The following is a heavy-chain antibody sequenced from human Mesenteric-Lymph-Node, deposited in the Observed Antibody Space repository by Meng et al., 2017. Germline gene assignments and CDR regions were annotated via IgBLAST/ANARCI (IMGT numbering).Heavy chain of an antibody. D-gene: IGHD3-10*01. CDR1: GGSFSGYY. CDR2: INHSGRT. CDR3: ARTFYGSGSYLSPFDY. J-gene: IGHJ4*02. V-gene: IGHV4-34*01. Sequence: GSLRLSCAVYGGSFSGYYWSWIRQPPGKGLEWIGEINHSGRTNYNPSLKSRVTISVDTSKNQFSLKLSYVTDADTAVYYCARTFYGSGSYLSPFDYWGQGNLVTVSS.